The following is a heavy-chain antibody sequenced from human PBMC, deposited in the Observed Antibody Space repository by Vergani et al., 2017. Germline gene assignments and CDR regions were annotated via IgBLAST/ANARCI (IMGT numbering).Heavy chain of an antibody. CDR3: AKDHRGRSTTVTILDY. V-gene: IGHV3-23*01. Sequence: EVQLLESGGGLVQPGWSLRLSCAASGFTFSSYAMSWVRQAPGKGLEWVSAISGSGGSTYYADSVKGRFTISRDNSKNTLYLQMNSLRAEDTAVYYCAKDHRGRSTTVTILDYWGQGTLVTVSS. CDR1: GFTFSSYA. D-gene: IGHD4-17*01. J-gene: IGHJ4*02. CDR2: ISGSGGST.